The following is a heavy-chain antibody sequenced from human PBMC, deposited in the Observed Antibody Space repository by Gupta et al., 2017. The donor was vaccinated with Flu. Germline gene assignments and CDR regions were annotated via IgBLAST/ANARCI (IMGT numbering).Heavy chain of an antibody. CDR2: INTNTGNP. V-gene: IGHV7-4-1*02. Sequence: MGWINTNTGNPTYAQGLTGRFVFSLDTSVSTAYLQISSLKAEDTAVYYCARGNAAVGFDPWGQGTLVTVSS. J-gene: IGHJ5*02. CDR3: ARGNAAVGFDP. D-gene: IGHD6-13*01.